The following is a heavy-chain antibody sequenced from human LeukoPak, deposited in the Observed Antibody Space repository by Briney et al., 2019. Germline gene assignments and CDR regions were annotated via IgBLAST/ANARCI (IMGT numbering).Heavy chain of an antibody. D-gene: IGHD3-16*01. Sequence: ASVKVSCKASGYTFTSYDINWVRQATGQGLEWMGWMNPNSGNTGYAQKFQGRVTMTRNTSIGTAYMELSSLRSEDTAVYYCAREAGGDDAFDIWGQGTMVTVSS. J-gene: IGHJ3*02. CDR3: AREAGGDDAFDI. CDR2: MNPNSGNT. CDR1: GYTFTSYD. V-gene: IGHV1-8*01.